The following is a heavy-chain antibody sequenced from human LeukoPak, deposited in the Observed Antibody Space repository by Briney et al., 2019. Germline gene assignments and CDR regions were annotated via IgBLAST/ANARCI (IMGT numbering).Heavy chain of an antibody. D-gene: IGHD5-18*01. V-gene: IGHV1-2*02. CDR1: GYTFTGYY. Sequence: ASVKVSCKASGYTFTGYYIHWVRQAPGQGLEWMGWINPNIGGTNYAQKYQGRVTMTRDTSISTAYMALSRLRSDCTAVYSLARGFDNTIQLWLVMFYWGQGTLVTVSS. CDR3: ARGFDNTIQLWLVMFY. CDR2: INPNIGGT. J-gene: IGHJ4*02.